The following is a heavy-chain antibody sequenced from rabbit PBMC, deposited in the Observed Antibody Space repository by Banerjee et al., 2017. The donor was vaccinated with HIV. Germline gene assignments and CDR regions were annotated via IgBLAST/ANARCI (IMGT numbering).Heavy chain of an antibody. CDR2: IYAADSGKA. J-gene: IGHJ4*01. D-gene: IGHD1-1*01. Sequence: QEQLVESGGGLVQPEGSLTLTCKASGFDFSSYGVSWVRQAPGKGPEWIACIYAADSGKAYYASWAKGRFTISKTSSTTVTLQMTSLTAADTATYFCARGDSYSGSWWYFNLWGPGTLVTVS. CDR3: ARGDSYSGSWWYFNL. CDR1: GFDFSSYG. V-gene: IGHV1S45*01.